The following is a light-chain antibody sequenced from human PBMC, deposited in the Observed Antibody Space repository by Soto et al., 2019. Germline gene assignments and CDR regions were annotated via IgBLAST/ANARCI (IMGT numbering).Light chain of an antibody. V-gene: IGKV2-28*01. CDR2: LGS. CDR3: MQALQTPWA. J-gene: IGKJ1*01. CDR1: QSLLQSNGYNY. Sequence: DIVMTQSPLCLPVTPGEPASSSCRSSQSLLQSNGYNYLDWYVQKPGQSPQLLIYLGSNRASGVPDRFSGSGSGTDFTLKISRVEAEDVGVYYCMQALQTPWAFGQGTKVEIK.